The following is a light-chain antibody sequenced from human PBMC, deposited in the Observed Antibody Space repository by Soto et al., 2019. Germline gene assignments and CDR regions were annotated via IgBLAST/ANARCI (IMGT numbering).Light chain of an antibody. J-gene: IGKJ4*01. CDR2: GAS. Sequence: EIVMTQSPATLSVSPGERATLSCRASQSVSSNLAWYQQKPGQAPRLLIYGASTRATGIPARFSGSGSGTEFTLTISSLQSEDFAVYYCQQYNNWPPEINFGGGTKVEIK. V-gene: IGKV3-15*01. CDR3: QQYNNWPPEIN. CDR1: QSVSSN.